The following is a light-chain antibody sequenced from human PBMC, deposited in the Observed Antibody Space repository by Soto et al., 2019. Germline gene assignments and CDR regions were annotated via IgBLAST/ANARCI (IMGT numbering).Light chain of an antibody. CDR2: DAS. CDR3: QQRYSNPIT. V-gene: IGKV1-5*01. CDR1: QSISRW. Sequence: DIQMTQSPSTLSASVGDRVTITCRASQSISRWLAWHQKKPGKDPRILIYDASNLQRGVPSRFSGSGSGTEFNLTITRLQTEDFATYYCQQRYSNPITFGQGTRLEIK. J-gene: IGKJ5*01.